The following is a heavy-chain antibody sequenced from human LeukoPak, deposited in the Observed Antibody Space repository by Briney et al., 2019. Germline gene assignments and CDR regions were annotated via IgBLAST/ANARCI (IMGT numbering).Heavy chain of an antibody. Sequence: GGSLRLSCAASGFTFSSYSMNWVRQAPGKGLEWVSYISSSSSTIYYADSVKGRFTISRDNSKNTLYLQMNSLRAEDTAVYYCAKEPARGSSGWYYNPNLYYYYYMDVWGKGTTVTISS. CDR1: GFTFSSYS. J-gene: IGHJ6*03. D-gene: IGHD6-19*01. V-gene: IGHV3-48*01. CDR3: AKEPARGSSGWYYNPNLYYYYYMDV. CDR2: ISSSSSTI.